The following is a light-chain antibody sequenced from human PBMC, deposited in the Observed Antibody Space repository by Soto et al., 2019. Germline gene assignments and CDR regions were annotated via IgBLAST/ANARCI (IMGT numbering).Light chain of an antibody. Sequence: IELTQAPATLSLSPVDRATLSCRASQSIRSHLAWYQQKPGQAPRLLVYDASTGDTGIPPRFSGGGSGTEFTPTISSLQHEHFAIYYCQQYDIWPPHTFGQGTKVDIK. CDR1: QSIRSH. CDR2: DAS. J-gene: IGKJ2*01. CDR3: QQYDIWPPHT. V-gene: IGKV3-15*01.